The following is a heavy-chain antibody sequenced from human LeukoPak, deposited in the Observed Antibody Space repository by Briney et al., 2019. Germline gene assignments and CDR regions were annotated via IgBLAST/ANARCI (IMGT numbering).Heavy chain of an antibody. Sequence: ASVTVSCKASGYTFTIYGISWVRQAPGQGIEWMGWISAYNGNTNYAQKLQGRVTMTTDTSTSTAYMELRSLRSDDTAVYYCARDPAYYDSSGYPYFDYWGQGTLVTVSS. D-gene: IGHD3-22*01. J-gene: IGHJ4*02. V-gene: IGHV1-18*01. CDR2: ISAYNGNT. CDR1: GYTFTIYG. CDR3: ARDPAYYDSSGYPYFDY.